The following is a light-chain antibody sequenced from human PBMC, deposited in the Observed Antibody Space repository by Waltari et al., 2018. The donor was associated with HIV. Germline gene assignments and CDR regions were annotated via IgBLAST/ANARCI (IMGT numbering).Light chain of an antibody. CDR3: QQYNNWPLT. CDR1: QSIIIN. Sequence: EIVMTQSPATLSGSPGEGVTLSCRARQSIIINLAWYQQKPGQAPRLLMFGTSNRATGVPARFSGSGSGTEFSLTISSLQSEDFAVYYCQQYNNWPLTFGGGTKVEIK. J-gene: IGKJ4*01. V-gene: IGKV3-15*01. CDR2: GTS.